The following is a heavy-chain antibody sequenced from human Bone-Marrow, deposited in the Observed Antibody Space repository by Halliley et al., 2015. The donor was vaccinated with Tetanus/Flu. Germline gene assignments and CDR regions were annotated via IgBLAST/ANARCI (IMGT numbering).Heavy chain of an antibody. CDR1: GVSLNTPGYF. Sequence: TLSLTCAVSGVSLNTPGYFWSWLPPSPGRGLQWVGYVHYSGVTYCHPALKSRLLISLDTSDNQFSLRLTSVTATDTAVYFCARGRTFGGDVVVFDYWGQGSLVSVSS. CDR2: VHYSGVT. J-gene: IGHJ4*02. V-gene: IGHV4-30-4*01. CDR3: ARGRTFGGDVVVFDY. D-gene: IGHD3-16*02.